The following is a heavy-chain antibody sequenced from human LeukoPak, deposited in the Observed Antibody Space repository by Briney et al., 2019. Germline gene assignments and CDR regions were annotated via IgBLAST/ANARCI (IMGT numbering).Heavy chain of an antibody. CDR1: GFIFTSYW. Sequence: GGSLRLSCAASGFIFTSYWMSWVRQAPGKGLEWVANIKQDGSEKYYVDSVKGRFTISRDNAKNSLYLQMNSLRADDTAVYSCARVSSSGWDYYYYYYMDVWGKGTTVTVSS. J-gene: IGHJ6*03. D-gene: IGHD6-19*01. V-gene: IGHV3-7*01. CDR2: IKQDGSEK. CDR3: ARVSSSGWDYYYYYYMDV.